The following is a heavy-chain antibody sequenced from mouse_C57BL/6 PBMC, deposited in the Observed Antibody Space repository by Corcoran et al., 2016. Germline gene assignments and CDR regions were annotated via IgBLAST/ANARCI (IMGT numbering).Heavy chain of an antibody. CDR2: IYPRSGNT. J-gene: IGHJ2*01. Sequence: QVQLQQSGAELARPGASVKLSCKASGYTFTSYGISWVKQRTGQGLEWIGEIYPRSGNTYYNEKFKGKATLTADKSSSTAYMELRSLTSEDSVVYFCARKPLDGYYEYWGQGTTLTVSS. CDR1: GYTFTSYG. CDR3: ARKPLDGYYEY. D-gene: IGHD2-3*01. V-gene: IGHV1-81*01.